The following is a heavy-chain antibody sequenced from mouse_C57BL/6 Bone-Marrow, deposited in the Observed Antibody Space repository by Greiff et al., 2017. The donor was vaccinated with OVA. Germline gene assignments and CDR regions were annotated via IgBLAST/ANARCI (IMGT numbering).Heavy chain of an antibody. J-gene: IGHJ4*01. CDR1: GFTFSDYG. V-gene: IGHV5-17*01. CDR3: ARGIYYAMDY. CDR2: ISSGSSTI. Sequence: DVQLQESGGGLVKPGGSLKLSCAASGFTFSDYGMHWVRQAPEKGLEWVAYISSGSSTIYYADTVKGRFTISRDNAKNTLFLQMTSLRSEDTAMYYCARGIYYAMDYWGQGTSVTVSS.